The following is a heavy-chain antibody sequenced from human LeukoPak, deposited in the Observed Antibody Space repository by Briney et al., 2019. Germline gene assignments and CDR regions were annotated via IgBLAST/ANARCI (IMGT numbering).Heavy chain of an antibody. J-gene: IGHJ3*02. D-gene: IGHD4-11*01. CDR2: ISYDGSNK. V-gene: IGHV3-30*18. Sequence: GRSLRLSCASSGFTFSNYGMHWVRQAPGKGLEWVAVISYDGSNKYYADSVKGRFIISRDNSKNTLYLQMDSLRAGDTSVYYCANDVNSNYSHDAFDIWGRGTMVTVSA. CDR1: GFTFSNYG. CDR3: ANDVNSNYSHDAFDI.